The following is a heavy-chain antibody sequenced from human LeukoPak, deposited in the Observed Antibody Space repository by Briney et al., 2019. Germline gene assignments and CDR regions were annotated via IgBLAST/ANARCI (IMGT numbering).Heavy chain of an antibody. D-gene: IGHD3-16*01. CDR2: INTNTGNP. CDR1: GYTFTSYA. Sequence: GASVKVSCKASGYTFTSYAMNWVRQAPGQGLEWMGWINTNTGNPTYAQGFTGRFVFSLDTSVGTAYLQISSLKAEDTAVYYCARPGGLYDYAPDGMDVWGQGTTVTVSS. V-gene: IGHV7-4-1*02. CDR3: ARPGGLYDYAPDGMDV. J-gene: IGHJ6*02.